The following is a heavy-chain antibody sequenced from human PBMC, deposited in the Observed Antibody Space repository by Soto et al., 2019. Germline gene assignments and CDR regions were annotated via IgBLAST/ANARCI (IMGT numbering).Heavy chain of an antibody. CDR3: ARKDYYDSGIYYFDY. Sequence: GASVKVSCKTSGYTFNKYPIHWVRQAPGQGLEWMGWINPANGDTGYSQKFQDRVTISRDTSASTAYMELSSLGSEDTAVYYCARKDYYDSGIYYFDYWGQGTLVTVSS. CDR1: GYTFNKYP. D-gene: IGHD3-22*01. CDR2: INPANGDT. V-gene: IGHV1-3*01. J-gene: IGHJ4*02.